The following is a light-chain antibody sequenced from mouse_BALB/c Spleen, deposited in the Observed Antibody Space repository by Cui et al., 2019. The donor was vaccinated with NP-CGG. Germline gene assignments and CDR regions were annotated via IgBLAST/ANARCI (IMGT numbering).Light chain of an antibody. CDR2: GTN. CDR1: TGAVTINNY. Sequence: QAVATLDSPLTTSPGETVTLTCRSSTGAVTINNYANWVQEKPDHLFTGLIGGTNNRPPGVPARFSGSLIGGKAALTITGAQTEDEAMYFCALWYSNHWVFGGGTKLTVL. J-gene: IGLJ1*01. CDR3: ALWYSNHWV. V-gene: IGLV1*01.